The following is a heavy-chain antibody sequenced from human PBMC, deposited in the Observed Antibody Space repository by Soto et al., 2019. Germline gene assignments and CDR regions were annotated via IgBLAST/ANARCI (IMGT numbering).Heavy chain of an antibody. D-gene: IGHD1-26*01. CDR3: AREYIVGANNGFDY. J-gene: IGHJ4*02. CDR1: GYTFTSYG. V-gene: IGHV1-18*01. CDR2: ISAYNGNT. Sequence: ASVKVSCKASGYTFTSYGISGVRQAPGQGLEWMGWISAYNGNTNYAQKLQGRVTMTTDTSTSTAYMELRSLRSDDTAVYYCAREYIVGANNGFDYWGQGTLVTVSS.